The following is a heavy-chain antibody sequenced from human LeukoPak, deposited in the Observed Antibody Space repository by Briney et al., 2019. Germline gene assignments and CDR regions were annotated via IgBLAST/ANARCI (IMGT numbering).Heavy chain of an antibody. V-gene: IGHV3-23*01. Sequence: AGSLRLSCAASGFTFSSYAMSWVRQAPGKGLEWISAISGSGGSTYYADSVKGRFTISRDNSKNTLYLQMNSLRAEDTAVYYCAKQHGDYGIFDYWGQGTLVTVSS. CDR2: ISGSGGST. J-gene: IGHJ4*02. CDR1: GFTFSSYA. D-gene: IGHD4-17*01. CDR3: AKQHGDYGIFDY.